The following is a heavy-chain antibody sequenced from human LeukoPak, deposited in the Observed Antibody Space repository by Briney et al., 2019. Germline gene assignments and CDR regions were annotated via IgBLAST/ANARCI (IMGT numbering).Heavy chain of an antibody. J-gene: IGHJ5*02. V-gene: IGHV4-59*01. CDR2: IYYSGST. CDR1: GGSISSYY. D-gene: IGHD3-10*01. Sequence: SETLSLTCTVSGGSISSYYWSWIRQPPGKGLEWIGYIYYSGSTNYNPSLKSRVTISVDTSKNQFSLKLSSVTAADTAVYYCARDYYGSGSSNWFDPWGQGTLVTVSS. CDR3: ARDYYGSGSSNWFDP.